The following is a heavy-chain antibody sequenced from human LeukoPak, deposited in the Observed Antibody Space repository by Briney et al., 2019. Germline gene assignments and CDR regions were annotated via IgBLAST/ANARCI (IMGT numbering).Heavy chain of an antibody. V-gene: IGHV3-21*04. D-gene: IGHD2-15*01. CDR1: GFTFSSYS. Sequence: GGSLRLSCAASGFTFSSYSMNWVRQAPGKGLEWVSSISSSSSYIYYADSVKGRFTISRDNAKNSLYLQMNSLRAEDTVVYYCATELVVVVVAATGQAFDIWGQGTMVTVSS. CDR2: ISSSSSYI. CDR3: ATELVVVVVAATGQAFDI. J-gene: IGHJ3*02.